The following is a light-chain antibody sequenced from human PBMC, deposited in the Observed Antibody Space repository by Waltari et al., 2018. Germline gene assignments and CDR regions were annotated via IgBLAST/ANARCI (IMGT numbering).Light chain of an antibody. CDR2: VNSDGTH. Sequence: QLVLTQSPSASASLGASVKLTCTLSSGHSTYTIAWHQQQPEKGPRYLMRVNSDGTHSKGDGIPDRFSGSTSGGERHLTISSLQSEDEADYYCQTWGTGTVVFGGGTKL. CDR1: SGHSTYT. CDR3: QTWGTGTVV. J-gene: IGLJ2*01. V-gene: IGLV4-69*01.